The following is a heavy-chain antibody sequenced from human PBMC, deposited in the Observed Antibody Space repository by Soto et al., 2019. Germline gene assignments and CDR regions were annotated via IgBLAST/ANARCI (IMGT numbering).Heavy chain of an antibody. D-gene: IGHD2-2*01. CDR1: GFTFSSYG. J-gene: IGHJ6*03. V-gene: IGHV3-30*18. CDR3: AKEYCSSTSCPVKYYYYYMDV. CDR2: ISYDGSNK. Sequence: GGSLRLSCAASGFTFSSYGMHWVRQAPGKGLEWVAVISYDGSNKYYADSVKGRFTISRDNSKNTLYLQMNSLRAEDTAVYYCAKEYCSSTSCPVKYYYYYMDVWGKGTTVTVSS.